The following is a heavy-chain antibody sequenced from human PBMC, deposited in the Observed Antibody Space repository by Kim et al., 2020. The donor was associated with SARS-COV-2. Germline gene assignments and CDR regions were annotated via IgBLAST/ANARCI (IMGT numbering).Heavy chain of an antibody. CDR1: GGSISSYY. CDR2: IYYSGST. Sequence: SETLSHTCTVSGGSISSYYWSWIRQPPGKGLEWIGYIYYSGSTNYNPSLKSRVTISVDTSKNQFSLKLSSVTAADTAVYYCAGGRWLPLKDYWGQGTLVTVSS. V-gene: IGHV4-59*13. D-gene: IGHD3-16*01. CDR3: AGGRWLPLKDY. J-gene: IGHJ4*02.